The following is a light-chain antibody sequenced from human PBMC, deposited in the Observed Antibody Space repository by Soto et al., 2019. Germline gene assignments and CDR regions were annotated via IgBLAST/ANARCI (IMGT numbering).Light chain of an antibody. CDR3: QTYGSSPQT. V-gene: IGKV3-20*01. Sequence: EIVLTHSPGTLSLSPSERTYLXGKSSQSVSSSYLAWYQQKPGQAPRLLIYGASSRASGIPDRFSGSGSGTDRTLSKSSMEPGAHSVYFLQTYGSSPQTVGQGTKVDIK. CDR1: QSVSSSY. J-gene: IGKJ1*01. CDR2: GAS.